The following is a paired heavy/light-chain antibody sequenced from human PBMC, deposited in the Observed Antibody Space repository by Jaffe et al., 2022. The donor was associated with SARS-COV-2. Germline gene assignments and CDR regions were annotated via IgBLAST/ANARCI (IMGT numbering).Heavy chain of an antibody. J-gene: IGHJ6*02. CDR3: ARFTFRSNYYYGMDV. CDR2: IWYDGSNK. CDR1: GFTFSSYG. V-gene: IGHV3-33*01. Sequence: QVQLVESGGGGVQPGRSLRLSCAASGFTFSSYGMHWVRQAPGKGLEWVAIIWYDGSNKDYADSVKGRFTISRDDSENTLFLQMDSLRAEDTATYYCARFTFRSNYYYGMDVWGQGTTVTVSS.
Light chain of an antibody. Sequence: DIQMTQSPSSLSASVGDRVTITCRASQSISSYLNWYQQKLGKAPKLLLYAAATLQSGVPSRFSGSGSGTDFTLTISSLQREDFATYYCQQSHSAPYTFGQGTKLEIK. J-gene: IGKJ2*01. V-gene: IGKV1-39*01. CDR2: AAA. CDR1: QSISSY. CDR3: QQSHSAPYT.